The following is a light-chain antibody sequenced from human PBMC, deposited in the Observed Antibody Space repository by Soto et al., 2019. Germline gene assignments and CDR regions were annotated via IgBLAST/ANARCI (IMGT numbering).Light chain of an antibody. J-gene: IGKJ4*01. CDR1: QSLLDSNGYNY. V-gene: IGKV2-28*01. CDR3: MQALQTPLT. CDR2: LGS. Sequence: DIVMTQSPLSLPVTPGEPASISCRSSQSLLDSNGYNYLDWYLQKPGQSPQLLIYLGSNLASGVPDRFSGSGSGTDFTLQISTVEAEDVGVYYCMQALQTPLTFGGGTKVEIK.